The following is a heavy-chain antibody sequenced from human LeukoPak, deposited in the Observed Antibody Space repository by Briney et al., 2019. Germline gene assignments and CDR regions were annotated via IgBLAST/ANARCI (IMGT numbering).Heavy chain of an antibody. J-gene: IGHJ6*02. V-gene: IGHV3-30*03. D-gene: IGHD2-2*01. Sequence: GGSLRLSCAASGFTFSSYGMHWVRQAPGKGLEWVAFISYDGSNKYYADSVKGRFTISRDNSKNTLYLQMNSLRAEDTAVYYCARPSLGYCSSTSCRISNRGGYYYYGMDVWGQGTTVTVSS. CDR2: ISYDGSNK. CDR1: GFTFSSYG. CDR3: ARPSLGYCSSTSCRISNRGGYYYYGMDV.